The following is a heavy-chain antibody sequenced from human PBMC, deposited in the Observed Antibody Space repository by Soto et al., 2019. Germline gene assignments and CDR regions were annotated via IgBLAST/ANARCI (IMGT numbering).Heavy chain of an antibody. CDR3: ARVWHESPIAVAAHPHYGMDV. CDR2: TYYRSKWYN. Sequence: PSQTLSLTCAISGGSVSSNSAAWNWIRQSPSRGLEWLGRTYYRSKWYNDFAVSVKSRITINPDTSKNQFSLQLNSVTPEDTAVYYCARVWHESPIAVAAHPHYGMDVWGQGTTVTVSS. D-gene: IGHD6-19*01. CDR1: GGSVSSNSAA. V-gene: IGHV6-1*01. J-gene: IGHJ6*02.